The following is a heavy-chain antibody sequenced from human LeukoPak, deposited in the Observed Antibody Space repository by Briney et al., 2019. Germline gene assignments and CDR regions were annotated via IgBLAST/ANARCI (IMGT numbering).Heavy chain of an antibody. V-gene: IGHV4-39*01. J-gene: IGHJ4*02. CDR1: GGSISSSSYY. D-gene: IGHD6-13*01. CDR3: ARLEAAAGSY. Sequence: SETLSLTCTVSGGSISSSSYYWGWIRQPPGKGLEWIGSIYYIGSTYYNPSLKSRVTISVDTAKNQFSLKLSSVTAADTAVYYCARLEAAAGSYWGQGNLVGVSS. CDR2: IYYIGST.